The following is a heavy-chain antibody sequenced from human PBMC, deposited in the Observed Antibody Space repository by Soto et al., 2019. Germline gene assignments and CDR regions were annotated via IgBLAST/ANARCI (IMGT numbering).Heavy chain of an antibody. CDR1: GCDFTNYY. CDR2: IHPDGGQT. V-gene: IGHV1-46*01. CDR3: ARGDIDF. J-gene: IGHJ4*02. Sequence: GASVKVSCKASGCDFTNYYVQWVRQAPGQGLEWMGVIHPDGGQTTYSQRFQDRVTMTSDTFTSTIYMELSSLRSEDTAVYYCARGDIDFWGQGALVTVSS.